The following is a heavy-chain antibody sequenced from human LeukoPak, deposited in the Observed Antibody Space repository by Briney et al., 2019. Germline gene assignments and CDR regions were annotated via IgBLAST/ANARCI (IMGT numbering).Heavy chain of an antibody. J-gene: IGHJ3*02. V-gene: IGHV3-20*04. CDR1: GFTFGDYG. CDR2: IDWNGGRT. D-gene: IGHD3-3*01. Sequence: PGESLRLSCAASGFTFGDYGMTWVRQAPGKGPEWVSGIDWNGGRTRYADSVKGRFTISRDNAKNSLYLQMNSLRAEDTALYYCATGLSGLSDTFDIWGQGTMVSVSS. CDR3: ATGLSGLSDTFDI.